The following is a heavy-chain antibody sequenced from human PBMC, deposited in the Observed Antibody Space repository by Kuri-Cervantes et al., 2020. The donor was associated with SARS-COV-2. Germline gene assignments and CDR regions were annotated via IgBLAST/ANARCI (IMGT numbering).Heavy chain of an antibody. Sequence: GESLKISCAASGFTFSSYSMNWVRQAPGKGLEWVSSISSSSYIYYADSVKGRFTISRDNSKNTLYLQMNSLRAEDTAVYYRARNGKSSGWYGFYYGMDVWGQGTTVTVSS. CDR1: GFTFSSYS. CDR2: ISSSSYI. D-gene: IGHD6-19*01. J-gene: IGHJ6*02. CDR3: ARNGKSSGWYGFYYGMDV. V-gene: IGHV3-21*01.